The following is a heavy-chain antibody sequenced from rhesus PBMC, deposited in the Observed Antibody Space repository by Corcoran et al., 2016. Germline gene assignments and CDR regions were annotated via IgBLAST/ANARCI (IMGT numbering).Heavy chain of an antibody. D-gene: IGHD6-25*01. CDR1: GFTFSSYW. CDR3: AKDRAAAGYSYFDY. CDR2: INSGGGST. V-gene: IGHV3S25*01. J-gene: IGHJ4*01. Sequence: EVQLVESGGGLAKPGGSLRLSCAASGFTFSSYWMNWVRQAPGKGLEWVSSINSGGGSTYYADSGKGRFTISRDNSKNTLSLQMNSLRAEDTAVYYCAKDRAAAGYSYFDYWGQGVLVTVSS.